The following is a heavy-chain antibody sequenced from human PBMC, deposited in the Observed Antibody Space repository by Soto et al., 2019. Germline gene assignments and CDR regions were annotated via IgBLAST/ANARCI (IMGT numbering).Heavy chain of an antibody. D-gene: IGHD6-13*01. V-gene: IGHV3-11*01. CDR3: ACPGAAAGTRVVLDYYYGMDV. CDR2: ISSSGSTI. J-gene: IGHJ6*02. Sequence: QVQLVESGGGLVKPGGSLRLSCAASGFTFSDYYMSWIRQAPGKGLEWVSYISSSGSTIYYADSVKGRFTISRDNAKNSLYLQMYSLRAEDTAVYYCACPGAAAGTRVVLDYYYGMDVWGQGTTVTVSS. CDR1: GFTFSDYY.